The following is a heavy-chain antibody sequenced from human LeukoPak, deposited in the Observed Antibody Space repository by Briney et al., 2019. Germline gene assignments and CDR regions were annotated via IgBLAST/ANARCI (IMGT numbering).Heavy chain of an antibody. J-gene: IGHJ6*03. V-gene: IGHV4-61*10. CDR1: TGSVSSGTYY. CDR3: ARDRYLDV. CDR2: IYTSGST. Sequence: SETLSLTRSVSTGSVSSGTYYWTWIRQPAGKGLEWIGHIYTSGSTNYNPSLGSRVTISLDASKNQFSLRLTSVTAADTAVYYCARDRYLDVWGKGTTVTVSS.